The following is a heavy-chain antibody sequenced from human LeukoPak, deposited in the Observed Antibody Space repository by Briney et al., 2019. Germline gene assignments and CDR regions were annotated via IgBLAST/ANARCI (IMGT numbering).Heavy chain of an antibody. V-gene: IGHV3-30*02. CDR2: IRYDGSNK. Sequence: PGGSLRLSCAASGFTFSSYGMHWVRQAPGKGLEWVAFIRYDGSNKYYADSVKGRFTISRDNSKNTLYLQMNSLRAEDTAVYYCARRGYYDSSGLDYWGQGTLVTVSS. J-gene: IGHJ4*02. CDR3: ARRGYYDSSGLDY. D-gene: IGHD3-22*01. CDR1: GFTFSSYG.